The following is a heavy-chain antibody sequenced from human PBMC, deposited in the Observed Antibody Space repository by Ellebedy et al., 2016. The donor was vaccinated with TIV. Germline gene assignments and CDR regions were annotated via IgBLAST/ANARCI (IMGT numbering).Heavy chain of an antibody. Sequence: PGGSLRLSCAASGFTFSSYSMNWVRQAPGKGLEWVSSISTSSSYIYYADSVKGRFSISRDNAKNSLYLQMNSLRAEDTAVYYCARASSSGWWRGNKYYFDYWGQGTLVTVSS. V-gene: IGHV3-21*01. CDR3: ARASSSGWWRGNKYYFDY. CDR2: ISTSSSYI. D-gene: IGHD6-19*01. CDR1: GFTFSSYS. J-gene: IGHJ4*02.